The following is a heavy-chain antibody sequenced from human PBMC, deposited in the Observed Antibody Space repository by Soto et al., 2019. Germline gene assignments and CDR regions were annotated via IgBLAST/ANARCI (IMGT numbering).Heavy chain of an antibody. CDR2: IHPSGGGT. V-gene: IGHV1-46*02. Sequence: QVQLVQSGTEVSKPGASVKVSCKPSGYTFNTYYLHWLRQAPGQALEWMGVIHPSGGGTTYAQKFLGRVTVTRDTSTTTVFMELSSLRSYDTAVYYCARGGHIAVVTASFDNWGQGTLVTVSS. CDR3: ARGGHIAVVTASFDN. D-gene: IGHD2-21*02. J-gene: IGHJ4*02. CDR1: GYTFNTYY.